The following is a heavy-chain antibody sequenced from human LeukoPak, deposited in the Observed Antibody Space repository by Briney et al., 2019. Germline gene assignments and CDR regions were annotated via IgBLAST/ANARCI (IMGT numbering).Heavy chain of an antibody. V-gene: IGHV3-48*01. CDR1: GFTFSSYW. J-gene: IGHJ4*02. D-gene: IGHD3-10*01. Sequence: GGSLRLSCAASGFTFSSYWMGWVRQAPGKGLEWVSYISSSSSTIYYADSVKGRFTISRDNAKNSLYLQMNSLRAEDTAVYYCARGRLMGSGLPAIDYWGQGTLVTVSS. CDR2: ISSSSSTI. CDR3: ARGRLMGSGLPAIDY.